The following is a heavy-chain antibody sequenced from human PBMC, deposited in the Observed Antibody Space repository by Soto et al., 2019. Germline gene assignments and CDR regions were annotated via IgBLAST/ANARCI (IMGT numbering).Heavy chain of an antibody. CDR1: GFTFSSYA. CDR2: ISGSGGST. D-gene: IGHD2-15*01. CDR3: AKAVVVVLVGRYFDY. J-gene: IGHJ4*02. V-gene: IGHV3-23*01. Sequence: PVGSLRLSCAASGFTFSSYAMSWARQAPGKGLEWVSAISGSGGSTYYADSVKGRFTISRDNSKNTLYLQMNSLRAEDTAVYYCAKAVVVVLVGRYFDYWGQGTLVTVSS.